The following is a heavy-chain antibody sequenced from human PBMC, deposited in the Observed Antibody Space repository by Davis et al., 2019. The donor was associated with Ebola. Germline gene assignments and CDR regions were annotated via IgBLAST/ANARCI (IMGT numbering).Heavy chain of an antibody. CDR1: GFTFSNYW. CDR2: IKQDGSEK. D-gene: IGHD2-2*01. V-gene: IGHV3-7*01. J-gene: IGHJ6*02. Sequence: PGGSLRLSCVASGFTFSNYWMTWVRQAPVRGLEWVANIKQDGSEKQYVDSVRGRFTISRDNAKNSLYLQMNSLRAEDTAVYYCARDGVIVLVPAALGAGYYYGMDVWGQGTTVTVSS. CDR3: ARDGVIVLVPAALGAGYYYGMDV.